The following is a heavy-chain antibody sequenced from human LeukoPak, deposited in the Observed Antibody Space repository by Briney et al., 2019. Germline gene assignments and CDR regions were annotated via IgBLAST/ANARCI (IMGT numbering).Heavy chain of an antibody. J-gene: IGHJ4*02. CDR1: GGSISSYY. CDR3: ARVEYSGYDSSDY. Sequence: SETLSLTCTVSGGSISSYYWSWIRQPPGKGLEWIGYIYYSGSTNYNPSLKSRVTISVDTSKNQFSLKLSSVTAADTAVYYCARVEYSGYDSSDYWGQGTLVTVSS. V-gene: IGHV4-59*01. D-gene: IGHD5-12*01. CDR2: IYYSGST.